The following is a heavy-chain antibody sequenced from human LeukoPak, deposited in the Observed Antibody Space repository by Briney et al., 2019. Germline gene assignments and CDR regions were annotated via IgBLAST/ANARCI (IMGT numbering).Heavy chain of an antibody. V-gene: IGHV1-8*03. Sequence: GASVKVSCKASGYTFTSYDINWVRQATGQGLEWMGWMNPNSGNTGYAQKFQGRVTITRNTSISTAYMELSSLRSEDTAVYYCARDPHTMVRGVNDYWGQGTLVTVSS. D-gene: IGHD3-10*01. CDR3: ARDPHTMVRGVNDY. CDR1: GYTFTSYD. J-gene: IGHJ4*02. CDR2: MNPNSGNT.